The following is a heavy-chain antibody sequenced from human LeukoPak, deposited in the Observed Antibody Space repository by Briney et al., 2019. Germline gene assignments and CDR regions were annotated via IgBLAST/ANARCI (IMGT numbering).Heavy chain of an antibody. CDR1: GGSISSYY. D-gene: IGHD6-19*01. CDR3: AGLSLKWLVFGY. CDR2: IYYSGST. V-gene: IGHV4-59*01. J-gene: IGHJ4*02. Sequence: SETLFLTCTVSGGSISSYYWSWIRQPPGKGLEWIGYIYYSGSTNYNPSLKSRVTISVDTSENQFSLKLSSVTAADTAAYYFAGLSLKWLVFGYWGQGTLVTVSS.